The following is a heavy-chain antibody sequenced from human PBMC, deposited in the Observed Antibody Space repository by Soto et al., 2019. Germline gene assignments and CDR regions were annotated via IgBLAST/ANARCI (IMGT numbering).Heavy chain of an antibody. CDR2: IIPIFGTA. CDR3: ARRFLEWLGQHKYYYYGMDV. D-gene: IGHD3-3*01. Sequence: SVQVSCKASGGTFSSYAISWVRQAPGQGLEWMGGIIPIFGTANYAQKFQGRVTITADKSTSTAYMELSSLRSEDTAVYYCARRFLEWLGQHKYYYYGMDVWGQGTTVTVSS. CDR1: GGTFSSYA. J-gene: IGHJ6*02. V-gene: IGHV1-69*06.